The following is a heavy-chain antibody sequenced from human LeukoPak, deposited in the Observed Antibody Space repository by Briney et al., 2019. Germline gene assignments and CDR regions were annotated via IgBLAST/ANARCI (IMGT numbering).Heavy chain of an antibody. Sequence: GASVKVSCQTSGHTFVTHGVSWIRQAPGQGLEWVGWIRAYNGYTKYAEKLQGRVTVTMDTSAATAYMELGSLRPDDTAVYYCARGGEAYTGGPQYFGSWGQGILVIVSS. CDR1: GHTFVTHG. V-gene: IGHV1-18*04. D-gene: IGHD5-24*01. CDR2: IRAYNGYT. J-gene: IGHJ4*02. CDR3: ARGGEAYTGGPQYFGS.